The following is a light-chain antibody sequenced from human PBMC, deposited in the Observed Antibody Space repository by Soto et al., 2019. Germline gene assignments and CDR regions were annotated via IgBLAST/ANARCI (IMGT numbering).Light chain of an antibody. CDR3: QQYGSSRWT. V-gene: IGKV3-20*01. CDR1: QSVNSN. Sequence: ETVMPQSPSTLSVSPGARAPLYCWASQSVNSNLAWYQQNPGQAPRLLIYGASSRATGIPDRFSGSGSGTDFTLTISRLEPEDFAVYYCQQYGSSRWTFGQGTKVDIK. CDR2: GAS. J-gene: IGKJ1*01.